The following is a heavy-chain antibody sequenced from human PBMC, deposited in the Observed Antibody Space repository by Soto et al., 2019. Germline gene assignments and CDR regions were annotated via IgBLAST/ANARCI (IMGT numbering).Heavy chain of an antibody. Sequence: GGSLRLSCAASGFTFSSYGMHWVRQAPGKGLEWVAVISYDGSNKYYADSVKGRFTISRDNSKNTLYLQMNSLRAEDTAVYYCAKDSIAAAGTPVYYYYYYGMDVWGQGTTVTVSS. J-gene: IGHJ6*02. CDR1: GFTFSSYG. V-gene: IGHV3-30*18. D-gene: IGHD6-13*01. CDR3: AKDSIAAAGTPVYYYYYYGMDV. CDR2: ISYDGSNK.